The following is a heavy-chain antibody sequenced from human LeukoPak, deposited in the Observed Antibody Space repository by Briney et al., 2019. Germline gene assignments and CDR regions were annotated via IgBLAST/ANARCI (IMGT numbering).Heavy chain of an antibody. V-gene: IGHV1-69*04. D-gene: IGHD6-19*01. J-gene: IGHJ4*02. Sequence: SVKVSCKASGGTFSSYAISWVRQAPGQGLEWMGRIIPILGIANYAQKFQGRVTITADKSTSTAYMELSSLRSEDTAVYYCAREYSSGWYYLDYWGQGTLVTVSS. CDR2: IIPILGIA. CDR1: GGTFSSYA. CDR3: AREYSSGWYYLDY.